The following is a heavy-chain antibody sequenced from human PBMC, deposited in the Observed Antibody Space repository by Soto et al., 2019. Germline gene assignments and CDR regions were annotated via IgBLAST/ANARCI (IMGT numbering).Heavy chain of an antibody. CDR2: IYGTGTT. V-gene: IGHV4-4*07. J-gene: IGHJ5*02. D-gene: IGHD1-1*01. CDR3: VRDGTKTLRDWFDP. Sequence: SETLSLTCTVSGASISGFYWRWIRKSAGKGLEWIGRIYGTGTTDYNPSLKSRVMMSVDTSKKQFSLKMRSVTAADTAVYYCVRDGTKTLRDWFDPWGQGISVTVSS. CDR1: GASISGFY.